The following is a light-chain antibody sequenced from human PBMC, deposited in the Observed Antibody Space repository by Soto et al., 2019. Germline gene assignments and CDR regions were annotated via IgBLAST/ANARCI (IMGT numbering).Light chain of an antibody. J-gene: IGLJ2*01. V-gene: IGLV1-47*02. CDR2: NNN. CDR3: ATWDDDLYTPI. Sequence: QSALTQPPSASGSPGQSVAISCTGTSSDVGGYNYVSWYQQLPGTAPKLLIYNNNQRPSGVSDRFSGSKSGTSASLAITGLRSDDEADYYCATWDDDLYTPIIGGGTKLTVL. CDR1: SSDVGGYNY.